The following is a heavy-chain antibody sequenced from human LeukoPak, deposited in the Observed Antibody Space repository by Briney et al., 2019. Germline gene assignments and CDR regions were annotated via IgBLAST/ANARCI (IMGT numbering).Heavy chain of an antibody. CDR3: ARDKEESFDY. Sequence: SETLSLTCTVSGYSISSGYYWGWIRQPPGKGLEWIGSIYHSGNTYYKSSLKSRVTISVDTSKNQFSLKLSSVTAADTAVYYCARDKEESFDYWGQGTLVTVSS. CDR2: IYHSGNT. J-gene: IGHJ4*02. V-gene: IGHV4-38-2*02. CDR1: GYSISSGYY.